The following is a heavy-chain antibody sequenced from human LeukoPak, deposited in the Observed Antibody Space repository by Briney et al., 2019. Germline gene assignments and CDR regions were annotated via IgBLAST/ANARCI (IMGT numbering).Heavy chain of an antibody. CDR1: GFTFSNYA. CDR3: ARHYYGSSGYPGIDY. CDR2: NGRGGST. D-gene: IGHD3-22*01. V-gene: IGHV3-69-1*01. J-gene: IGHJ4*02. Sequence: PGGSLRLSCAASGFTFSNYAMSWVRQAPGKGLEWVSSNGRGGSTYYADSVKGRFTISRDNAKNSLYLQMNSLRAEDTAVYYCARHYYGSSGYPGIDYWGQGTLVTVSS.